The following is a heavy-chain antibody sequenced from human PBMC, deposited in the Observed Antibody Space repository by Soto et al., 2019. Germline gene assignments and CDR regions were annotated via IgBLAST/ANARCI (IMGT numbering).Heavy chain of an antibody. J-gene: IGHJ5*02. V-gene: IGHV6-1*01. CDR1: GDSVSSNSAA. D-gene: IGHD6-6*01. CDR2: TYYRSKWYN. CDR3: ARGPTIAARPFDWFDP. Sequence: KQSQTLSLTCAISGDSVSSNSAAWNLIRQSPSRGLEWLGRTYYRSKWYNDYAVSVKSRITINPDTSKNQFSLQLNSVTPEDTAVYYCARGPTIAARPFDWFDPWGQGTLVTVSS.